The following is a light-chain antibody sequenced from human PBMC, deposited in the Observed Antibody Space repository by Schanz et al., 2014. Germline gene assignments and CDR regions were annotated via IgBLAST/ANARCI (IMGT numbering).Light chain of an antibody. Sequence: DIQMTQSPSTLSAYVGDRVTITCRASQSIRSWLAWYQQKPGKAPKLLIYDASTLESGVPSRFSGGGSGTDFTLTISSLQPEDFATYYCQQGAFGPGTKVDIK. V-gene: IGKV1-5*01. J-gene: IGKJ3*01. CDR2: DAS. CDR1: QSIRSW. CDR3: QQGA.